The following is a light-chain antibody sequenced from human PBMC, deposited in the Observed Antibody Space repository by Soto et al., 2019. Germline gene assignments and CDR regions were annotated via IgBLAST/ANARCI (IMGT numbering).Light chain of an antibody. V-gene: IGKV3-11*01. J-gene: IGKJ5*01. CDR3: RQRSNWPPIT. CDR1: QIISSY. Sequence: ETVLTQSPSTLSFSPWERSTLSFMASQIISSYLAWYQQKPGQAPRLLIYDASNRATGIPARFSGSGSGTDFTLTISSLEPEDFAVYYCRQRSNWPPITFGQGTRLEIK. CDR2: DAS.